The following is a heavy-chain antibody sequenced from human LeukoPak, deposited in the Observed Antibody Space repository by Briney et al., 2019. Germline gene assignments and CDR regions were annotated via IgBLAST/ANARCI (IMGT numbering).Heavy chain of an antibody. J-gene: IGHJ4*02. D-gene: IGHD5-18*01. CDR1: GFSLSIYS. CDR3: SRLRGNSYGYADY. V-gene: IGHV3-48*04. Sequence: GGSLRLSCAASGFSLSIYSMNWVRQAPGKGLEWISYISSSGNTIDYADSVNGRFTISRDNAKNSLYLQMNGLRAEDTALYYCSRLRGNSYGYADYWGQGTLVTVSS. CDR2: ISSSGNTI.